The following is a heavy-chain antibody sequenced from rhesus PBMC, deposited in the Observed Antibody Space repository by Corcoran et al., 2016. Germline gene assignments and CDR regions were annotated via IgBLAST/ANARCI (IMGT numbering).Heavy chain of an antibody. Sequence: EVQLVESGGGLVQPGGYLRLSCAASGFTFSSYAMQWVHQAPGKGLEWVSAIGPGGATYYADAVKGKVTIARDNATNSLYLQMNSRRAEDTAVYYCAREVGSNHFDYWGQGVLVTVSS. J-gene: IGHJ4*01. CDR3: AREVGSNHFDY. CDR2: IGPGGAT. CDR1: GFTFSSYA. V-gene: IGHV3-72*01. D-gene: IGHD6-19*01.